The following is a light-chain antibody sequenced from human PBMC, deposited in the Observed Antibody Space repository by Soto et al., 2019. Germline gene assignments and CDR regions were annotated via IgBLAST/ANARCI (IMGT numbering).Light chain of an antibody. V-gene: IGKV3-15*01. CDR3: QQYHDWPLT. J-gene: IGKJ4*01. CDR1: QNINNG. Sequence: EIVMTQSPATLSVSPGERATVSCTASQNINNGLAWYQQKPGQAPRLLIYGASPRATGIPATFSGSGSATEFILTISSLRSEDYAVYYCQQYHDWPLTFGGGPKVEI. CDR2: GAS.